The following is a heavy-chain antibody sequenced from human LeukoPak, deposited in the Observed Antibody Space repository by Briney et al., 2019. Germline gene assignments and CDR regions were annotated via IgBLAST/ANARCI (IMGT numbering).Heavy chain of an antibody. V-gene: IGHV3-74*01. D-gene: IGHD6-25*01. CDR2: INNDGTAT. J-gene: IGHJ4*02. CDR3: ATVSGY. Sequence: GGSLRLSCAASGFTFNYFWMHWVRQVPGKGPVWVSGINNDGTATYYADSVKGRFTISRDNAKNTVYLQMNGLRAEDTSVYFCATVSGYWGQGTLVTVSP. CDR1: GFTFNYFW.